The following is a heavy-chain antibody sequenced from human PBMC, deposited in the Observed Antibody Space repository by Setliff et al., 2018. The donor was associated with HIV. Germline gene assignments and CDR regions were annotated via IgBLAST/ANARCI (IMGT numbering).Heavy chain of an antibody. V-gene: IGHV3-7*01. CDR3: ARGPLSSWYYFNY. J-gene: IGHJ4*02. Sequence: PGGSLRLSCAASGFTFSSAWMGWVRQAPAKGLEWVANISPDGSATYYVDSVKGRFTISRDNAKNSLYLQLNSLRVEDTAVYYCARGPLSSWYYFNYWGQGTLVTVSS. CDR2: ISPDGSAT. D-gene: IGHD6-13*01. CDR1: GFTFSSAW.